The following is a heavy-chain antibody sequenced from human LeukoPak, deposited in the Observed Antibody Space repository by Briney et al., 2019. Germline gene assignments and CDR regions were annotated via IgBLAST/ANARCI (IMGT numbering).Heavy chain of an antibody. D-gene: IGHD3-16*01. V-gene: IGHV4-38-2*01. CDR1: GYSISSGYY. Sequence: SETLSLTCAVSGYSISSGYYWGWIRQPPGKGLEWIGSIYHSGSTYYNPSLKSRATISVDTSKNQFSLKLSSVTAADTAVHYCARGGYQFDYWGQGTLVTVSS. CDR2: IYHSGST. J-gene: IGHJ4*02. CDR3: ARGGYQFDY.